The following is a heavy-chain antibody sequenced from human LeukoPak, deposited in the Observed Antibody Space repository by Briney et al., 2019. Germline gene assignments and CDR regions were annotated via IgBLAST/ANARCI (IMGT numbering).Heavy chain of an antibody. D-gene: IGHD1-14*01. Sequence: ASVKVSCKASGYTFTSYYMHWVRQAPGQGLEWMGIINPSGGSTSYAQKFQGRVTMTRDTSTSTVYMELSGLRSEDTAVYYCARDLLPEDFDYWGQGTLVTVSS. J-gene: IGHJ4*02. CDR2: INPSGGST. CDR1: GYTFTSYY. CDR3: ARDLLPEDFDY. V-gene: IGHV1-46*01.